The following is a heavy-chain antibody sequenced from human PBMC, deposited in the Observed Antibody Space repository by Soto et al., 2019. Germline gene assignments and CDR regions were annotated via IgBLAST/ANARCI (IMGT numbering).Heavy chain of an antibody. Sequence: QLQLQESGSGLVKPSQTLSLACAVSGGSISSAGYSWSWIRQQPGKGLEGIGHIYHTGTTAYNPSLKSRVTISVDRSRNQFSLKLSSVTAADTAVYYCARAHYGDYGYGMDVWGQGTTVTVSS. D-gene: IGHD4-17*01. CDR2: IYHTGTT. V-gene: IGHV4-30-2*01. CDR1: GGSISSAGYS. J-gene: IGHJ6*02. CDR3: ARAHYGDYGYGMDV.